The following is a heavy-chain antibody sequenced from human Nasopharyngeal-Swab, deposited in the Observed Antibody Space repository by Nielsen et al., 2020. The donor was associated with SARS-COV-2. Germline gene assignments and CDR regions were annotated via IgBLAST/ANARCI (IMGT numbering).Heavy chain of an antibody. CDR1: GGSVSRGSPY. J-gene: IGHJ4*02. CDR2: IFYTGNT. Sequence: SETLSLTCIVSGGSVSRGSPYWSWIRQPPGKGLEWIVYIFYTGNTNYNPSLESRVTMSIDTSRNQFSLSLNSVTAADTAVYYCARDRGDLRKYYFDSWGQGTQITVSA. V-gene: IGHV4-61*01. CDR3: ARDRGDLRKYYFDS. D-gene: IGHD3-10*01.